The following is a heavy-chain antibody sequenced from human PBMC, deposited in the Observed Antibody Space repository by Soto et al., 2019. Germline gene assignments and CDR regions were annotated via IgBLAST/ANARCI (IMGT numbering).Heavy chain of an antibody. CDR1: GFTFSSYA. V-gene: IGHV3-23*01. J-gene: IGHJ4*02. CDR2: ISGSGGST. Sequence: PGGSLRLSCAASGFTFSSYAMSWVRQAPGKGLEWVSAISGSGGSTYYADSVKGRFTISRDNSKNTLYLQMNSLRAEDTAVYYCAKDRRSAVAGPYFDYWGQGTLVTVSS. D-gene: IGHD6-19*01. CDR3: AKDRRSAVAGPYFDY.